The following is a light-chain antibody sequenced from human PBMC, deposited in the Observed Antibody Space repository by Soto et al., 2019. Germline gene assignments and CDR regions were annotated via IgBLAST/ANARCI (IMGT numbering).Light chain of an antibody. CDR2: EGT. V-gene: IGLV2-23*01. J-gene: IGLJ1*01. Sequence: QSALTQPASVSGSPGQSITVPCAGTSSDVGGYNLVSWYQQHPGKAPKLIIYEGTERPSGISPRFSGSKSGNTASLTISGLQAEDEADYYCSSYTSSSIYVFGSGTKVPS. CDR3: SSYTSSSIYV. CDR1: SSDVGGYNL.